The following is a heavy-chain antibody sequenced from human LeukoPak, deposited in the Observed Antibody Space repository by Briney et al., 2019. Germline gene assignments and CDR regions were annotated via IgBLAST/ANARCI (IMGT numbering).Heavy chain of an antibody. Sequence: GGSLRLSCAASGFTFSSYWVSWVRQAPGKGLEWVANIKQDGSEKSYVDSVKGRFTISRDNAKNSLYLQMNSLRAEDTAVYYCARGRWAVSKGYYFDYWGQGTLVTVSS. CDR1: GFTFSSYW. CDR3: ARGRWAVSKGYYFDY. V-gene: IGHV3-7*01. CDR2: IKQDGSEK. J-gene: IGHJ4*02. D-gene: IGHD4-23*01.